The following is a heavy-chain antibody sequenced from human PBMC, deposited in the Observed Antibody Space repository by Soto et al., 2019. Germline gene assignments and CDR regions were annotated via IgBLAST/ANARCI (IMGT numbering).Heavy chain of an antibody. CDR1: GGSISSYY. V-gene: IGHV4-59*01. Sequence: SETLSLTCTVSGGSISSYYWSWIRQPPGKGLEWIGYIYYSGSTNYDPSLKSRVTISVDTSKNQFSLKLSSVTAADTAVYYCARRGYGPGFPYYYGMDVWGQGTTVTVSS. CDR2: IYYSGST. D-gene: IGHD3-10*01. CDR3: ARRGYGPGFPYYYGMDV. J-gene: IGHJ6*02.